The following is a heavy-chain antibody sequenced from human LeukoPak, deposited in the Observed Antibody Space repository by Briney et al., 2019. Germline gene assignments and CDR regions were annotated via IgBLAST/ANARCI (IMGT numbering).Heavy chain of an antibody. Sequence: PGGSLRLSCAASGFTFSIYAMSWVRQAPGKGLEWVAFIRYDGSDKFFADSVKGRFTISRDKSKNTLFLQINSLRLEDTAVYHCAQDLFGDYVWGTYRAIDHWGQGTLVTVSS. CDR1: GFTFSIYA. D-gene: IGHD3-16*01. V-gene: IGHV3-30*02. CDR2: IRYDGSDK. CDR3: AQDLFGDYVWGTYRAIDH. J-gene: IGHJ4*02.